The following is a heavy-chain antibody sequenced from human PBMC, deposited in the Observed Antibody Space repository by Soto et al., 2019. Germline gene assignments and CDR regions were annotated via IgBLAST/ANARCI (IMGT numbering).Heavy chain of an antibody. J-gene: IGHJ4*02. D-gene: IGHD6-19*01. CDR3: ASQATGWHPDY. Sequence: QVELQESGPGLVKPSQTLSLTCTVSGGPISSGGYYWSWIRQHPGKGLEWIGYIYASGRTYYNPSHKSRVTISGDTPKDQCSLKLSSVTVADTAGYYGASQATGWHPDYWGQGTLVTVSS. CDR2: IYASGRT. CDR1: GGPISSGGYY. V-gene: IGHV4-31*03.